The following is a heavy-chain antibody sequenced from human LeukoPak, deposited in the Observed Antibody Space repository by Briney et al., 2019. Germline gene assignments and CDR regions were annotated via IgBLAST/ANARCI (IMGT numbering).Heavy chain of an antibody. CDR3: ARVVAAAGTRDFYGMDV. J-gene: IGHJ6*04. D-gene: IGHD6-13*01. Sequence: GASVLVSCKASGYTFTSYYMHWVRQAPGQGLEWMGIINPSGGSTSYAQKFQGRVTMTRDTSTSTVYMELSSLRSEDTAVYYCARVVAAAGTRDFYGMDVWGEGTTVTVSS. CDR2: INPSGGST. CDR1: GYTFTSYY. V-gene: IGHV1-46*01.